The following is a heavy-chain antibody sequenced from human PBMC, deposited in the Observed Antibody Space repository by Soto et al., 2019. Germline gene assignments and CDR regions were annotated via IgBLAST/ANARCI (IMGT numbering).Heavy chain of an antibody. D-gene: IGHD3-10*01. CDR3: ARALVTMVRYRGVFDY. Sequence: GGSLRLSCAASGFTFSSYSMNWVRQAPGKGLEWVSSISSSSSYIYYADSVKGRFTISRDNAKNSLYLQMNSLRAEDTAVYYCARALVTMVRYRGVFDYWGQGTLVTVSS. J-gene: IGHJ4*02. CDR2: ISSSSSYI. V-gene: IGHV3-21*01. CDR1: GFTFSSYS.